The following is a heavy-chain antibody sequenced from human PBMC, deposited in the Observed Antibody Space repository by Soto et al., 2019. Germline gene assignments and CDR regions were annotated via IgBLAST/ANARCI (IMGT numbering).Heavy chain of an antibody. CDR3: ARVRGRCGSCRYAYDI. V-gene: IGHV3-74*01. D-gene: IGHD2-15*01. J-gene: IGHJ3*02. CDR1: GFTFSPYW. Sequence: EVQLVESGGGLVQPGGSQSLSCAASGFTFSPYWMHWVRQAPGKGLVWVSRINSDGSSTSYADSVKGRFPISRDNAKNTLYQQMNSLRAEDTDMYFCARVRGRCGSCRYAYDIWGQGTMVTVSS. CDR2: INSDGSST.